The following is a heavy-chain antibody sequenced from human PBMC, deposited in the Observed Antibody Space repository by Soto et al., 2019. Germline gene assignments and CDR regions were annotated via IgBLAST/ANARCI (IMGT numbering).Heavy chain of an antibody. J-gene: IGHJ4*02. CDR2: ISGSGGST. CDR1: GFTFSSYA. D-gene: IGHD3-22*01. CDR3: AKDWHYYDSSGYYSSLYYFDY. V-gene: IGHV3-23*01. Sequence: GWSLRLSCAASGFTFSSYAMSWVRQAPGKGLEWVSAISGSGGSTYYADSVKGRFTISRDNSKNTLYLQMNSLRAEDTAVYYCAKDWHYYDSSGYYSSLYYFDYWGQGTLVTVSS.